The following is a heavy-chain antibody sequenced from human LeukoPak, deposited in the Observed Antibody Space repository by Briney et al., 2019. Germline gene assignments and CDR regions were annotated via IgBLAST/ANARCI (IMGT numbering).Heavy chain of an antibody. CDR2: ISSSSSYI. CDR1: GFTFSSYS. J-gene: IGHJ3*02. V-gene: IGHV3-21*01. D-gene: IGHD2-2*02. CDR3: ARSSPHCSSTSCYNDAFDI. Sequence: PGGSLRLSCAASGFTFSSYSMNWVRQAPGKGLEWVSSISSSSSYIYYADSVKGRFTISRDNDKNSLYLQMNSLRAEDTAVYYCARSSPHCSSTSCYNDAFDIWGQGTMVTVSS.